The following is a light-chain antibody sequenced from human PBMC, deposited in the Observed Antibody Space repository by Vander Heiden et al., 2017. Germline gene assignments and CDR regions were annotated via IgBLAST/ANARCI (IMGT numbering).Light chain of an antibody. CDR3: QQSDSAPQT. CDR1: QSIGNY. Sequence: DIQMTQSPSSLSASVGDRVTITCRASQSIGNYLNWYQHKPGKVPRLLIYGASSLRRGVPSRFSGGGSGADFTLTISSLQPEDFATFYCQQSDSAPQTFGQGTKVEIK. V-gene: IGKV1-39*01. J-gene: IGKJ1*01. CDR2: GAS.